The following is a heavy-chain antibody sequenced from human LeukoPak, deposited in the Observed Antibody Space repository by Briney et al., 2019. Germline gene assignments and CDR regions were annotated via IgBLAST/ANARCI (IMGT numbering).Heavy chain of an antibody. Sequence: SETLSLTCSVSGGSIRSSSYYWGWIRQPPGKGLEWIGSIYYSGSTYYNSSLKSRVTISVDTSKNQFSLKLSSVTAADTAVYYCARDTLAAFDIWGQGTMVTVSS. CDR2: IYYSGST. CDR3: ARDTLAAFDI. V-gene: IGHV4-39*07. J-gene: IGHJ3*02. CDR1: GGSIRSSSYY.